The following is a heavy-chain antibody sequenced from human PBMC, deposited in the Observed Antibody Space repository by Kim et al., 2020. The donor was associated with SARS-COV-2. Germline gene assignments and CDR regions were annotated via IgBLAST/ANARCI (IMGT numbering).Heavy chain of an antibody. CDR3: ARSTRGYYLSLYY. Sequence: SETLSLTCAVYGGSFSGYYWSWIRQPPGKGLEWIGEINHSGSTNYNPSLKSRVTISVDTSKNQFSLKLSSVTAADTAVYYCARSTRGYYLSLYYWGQGTL. CDR1: GGSFSGYY. J-gene: IGHJ4*02. CDR2: INHSGST. D-gene: IGHD3-3*01. V-gene: IGHV4-34*01.